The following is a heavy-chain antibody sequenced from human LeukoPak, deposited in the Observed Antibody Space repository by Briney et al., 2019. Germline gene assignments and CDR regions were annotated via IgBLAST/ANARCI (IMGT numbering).Heavy chain of an antibody. Sequence: PGGSLRLSCAASWFIVSSNYMTWVRQAPGKGLEWVSVIHNDGSTYYADSVKGRFTISRDNAKNSLYLQMNSLRAEDTAVYYCARPPGYSYGYKYWGQGTLVTVSS. CDR2: IHNDGST. CDR3: ARPPGYSYGYKY. J-gene: IGHJ4*02. CDR1: WFIVSSNY. V-gene: IGHV3-53*01. D-gene: IGHD5-18*01.